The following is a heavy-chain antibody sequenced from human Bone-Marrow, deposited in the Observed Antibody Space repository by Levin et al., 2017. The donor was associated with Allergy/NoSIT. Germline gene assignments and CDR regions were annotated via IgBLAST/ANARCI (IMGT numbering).Heavy chain of an antibody. Sequence: GESLKISCAASGFTFSNYGMHWVRQAPGKGLEWVAVIWYDGGNKYYADSVKGRFTISRDNSKNTLYLQMNSLRAADTALYYCARGGYCTSTSGPTYFDYWGQGTLVTVSS. CDR3: ARGGYCTSTSGPTYFDY. CDR1: GFTFSNYG. D-gene: IGHD2-2*01. V-gene: IGHV3-33*01. J-gene: IGHJ4*02. CDR2: IWYDGGNK.